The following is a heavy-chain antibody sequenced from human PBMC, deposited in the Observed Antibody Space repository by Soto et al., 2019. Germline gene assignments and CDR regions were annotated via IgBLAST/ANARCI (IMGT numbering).Heavy chain of an antibody. J-gene: IGHJ3*02. CDR3: ARDRVYCSGGSCYSWDAFDI. CDR2: INHSGST. CDR1: GGSFSGYY. Sequence: PSETLSLTCAVYGGSFSGYYWSWIRQPPGKGLEWIGEINHSGSTNYNPSLKSRVTISVDTSKNQFSLKLSSVTAADTAVYYCARDRVYCSGGSCYSWDAFDIWGQGTMVTVSS. V-gene: IGHV4-34*01. D-gene: IGHD2-15*01.